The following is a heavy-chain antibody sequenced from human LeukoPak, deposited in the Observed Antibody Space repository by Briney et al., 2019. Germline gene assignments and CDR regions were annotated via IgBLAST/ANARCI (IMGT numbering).Heavy chain of an antibody. V-gene: IGHV4-39*01. CDR1: GGSISGNYY. CDR3: ARLGDVEVNGGTLDY. J-gene: IGHJ4*02. CDR2: IFYSGKS. D-gene: IGHD3-16*01. Sequence: SETLSLTCIVSGGSISGNYYWGWIRQPPGKGLEWIGSIFYSGKSNYNPSLKNRVSVSVDTSKNQFFLKLTSVTVADTAVYFCARLGDVEVNGGTLDYWGRGTLVTVSS.